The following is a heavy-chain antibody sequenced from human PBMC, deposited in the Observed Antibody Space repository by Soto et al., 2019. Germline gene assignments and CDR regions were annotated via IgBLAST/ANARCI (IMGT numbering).Heavy chain of an antibody. CDR3: AQFTVPTRLVAFDI. CDR1: GFTFSSYA. V-gene: IGHV3-30-3*01. CDR2: ISYDGSNK. Sequence: QVQLVESGGGVVQPGRSLRLSCAASGFTFSSYAMHWVRQAPGKGLEWVAVISYDGSNKYYADSVKGRFTISRDNSKNTLYLQMNSLSAAATAVYYCAQFTVPTRLVAFDIWGQGTMVTVSS. J-gene: IGHJ3*02. D-gene: IGHD4-17*01.